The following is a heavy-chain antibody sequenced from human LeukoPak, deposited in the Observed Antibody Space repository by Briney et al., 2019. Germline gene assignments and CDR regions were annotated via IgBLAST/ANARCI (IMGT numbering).Heavy chain of an antibody. CDR3: ATSYYDFWSGYYLPIDY. Sequence: PGGSLRLSCAASGFTFSNSAMTWVRQSPGKGLEWVSDISASGDTTHYADSVKGRFTISRDNSKHTLYLQMNSLRAEDTAVYYCATSYYDFWSGYYLPIDYWGQGTLVTVSS. V-gene: IGHV3-23*01. D-gene: IGHD3-3*01. CDR1: GFTFSNSA. CDR2: ISASGDTT. J-gene: IGHJ4*02.